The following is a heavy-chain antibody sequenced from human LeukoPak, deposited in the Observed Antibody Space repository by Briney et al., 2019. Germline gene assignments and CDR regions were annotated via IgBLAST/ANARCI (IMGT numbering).Heavy chain of an antibody. CDR3: ARERNWGVDYYFDY. Sequence: RASVTVSCKASGGTFSSYAISWVRQAPGQGLEWMGGIIPIFGTANYAQKFQGRVTITADESTSTAYMELSSLRSEDTAVYYCARERNWGVDYYFDYWGQGTLVTVSS. CDR1: GGTFSSYA. CDR2: IIPIFGTA. V-gene: IGHV1-69*13. J-gene: IGHJ4*02. D-gene: IGHD7-27*01.